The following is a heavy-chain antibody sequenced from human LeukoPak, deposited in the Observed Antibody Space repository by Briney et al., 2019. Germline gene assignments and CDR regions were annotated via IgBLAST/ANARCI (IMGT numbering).Heavy chain of an antibody. CDR2: IKQDGSEK. CDR3: AKAPWAVAGLIDY. V-gene: IGHV3-7*03. D-gene: IGHD6-19*01. CDR1: GFTFSSYW. J-gene: IGHJ4*02. Sequence: GGSLRLSCAASGFTFSSYWMSWVRQAPGKGLEWVANIKQDGSEKYYVDSVKGRFTISRDNAKNSLYLQMNSLRAEDMALYYCAKAPWAVAGLIDYWGQGTLVTVSS.